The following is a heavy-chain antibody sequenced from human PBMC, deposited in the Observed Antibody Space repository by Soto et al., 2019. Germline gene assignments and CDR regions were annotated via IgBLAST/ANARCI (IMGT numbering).Heavy chain of an antibody. CDR1: GFTFSSFW. V-gene: IGHV3-7*01. CDR2: IKGDGSEK. CDR3: GRDEVRNGVGV. J-gene: IGHJ6*02. Sequence: GGSLRLSCVGSGFTFSSFWMSWVRQAPGKGLEWVANIKGDGSEKRYVDSVKGRLTISRDNAKNSVYLQMNSLRVEDTALYYCGRDEVRNGVGVWGQGTMVTVSS.